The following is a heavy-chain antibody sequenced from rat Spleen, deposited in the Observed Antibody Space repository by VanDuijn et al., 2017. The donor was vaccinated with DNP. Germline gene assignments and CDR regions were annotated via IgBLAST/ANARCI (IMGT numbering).Heavy chain of an antibody. J-gene: IGHJ2*01. CDR2: VTNAGST. CDR3: AIQLGVFDY. Sequence: EVLLQESGPGLVKPSQSLSLTCSVTGLSITNNFKWTWIRKFPGDKLEWMGYVTNAGSTDYNPSLKSRISITTDTSKNQFFLQVNSVDTEDTATYYCAIQLGVFDYWDRGVMVTVSS. CDR1: GLSITNNFK. D-gene: IGHD5-1*01. V-gene: IGHV3-3*01.